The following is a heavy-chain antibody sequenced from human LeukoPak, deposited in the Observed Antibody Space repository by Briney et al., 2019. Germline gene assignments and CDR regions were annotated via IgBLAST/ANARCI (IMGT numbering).Heavy chain of an antibody. Sequence: GGSLRLSCAASGFTFSSYAMHWVRQAPGKGLEWVAVISYDGSNKYYADSVKGRFTISRDNSKNTLYLQMNSLRAEDTAVYYCAGVHSSSTGFDYWGQGTLVTVSS. D-gene: IGHD6-6*01. CDR1: GFTFSSYA. J-gene: IGHJ4*02. CDR2: ISYDGSNK. V-gene: IGHV3-30*01. CDR3: AGVHSSSTGFDY.